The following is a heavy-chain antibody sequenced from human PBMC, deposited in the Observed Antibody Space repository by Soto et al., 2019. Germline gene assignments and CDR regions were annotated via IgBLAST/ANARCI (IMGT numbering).Heavy chain of an antibody. CDR2: VSGRGVST. CDR3: AKGSTVTTSLYFYYYGFDV. Sequence: VHLLESGGGLVQPGGSLRLACTASGFTFNHYAMSWFRQAPGKGREWVPVVSGRGVSTKYADSVKGRFIISRDNSNSTLYLQMDSLRGEDTAVYYCAKGSTVTTSLYFYYYGFDVWGQGTTVTVSS. V-gene: IGHV3-23*01. D-gene: IGHD4-17*01. CDR1: GFTFNHYA. J-gene: IGHJ6*02.